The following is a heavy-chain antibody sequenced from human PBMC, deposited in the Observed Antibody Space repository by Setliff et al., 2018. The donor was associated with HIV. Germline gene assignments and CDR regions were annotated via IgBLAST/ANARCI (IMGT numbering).Heavy chain of an antibody. D-gene: IGHD6-19*01. CDR2: IIPIFGTA. CDR3: ARSPRYSSGWYDSYFDQ. V-gene: IGHV1-69*13. CDR1: GVTFSNCS. Sequence: SVKVSCKASGVTFSNCSISWVRQAPGQGLEWMGGIIPIFGTANYAQKFQGRVTITADESTSTAYMELSRLRSDDTAVYYCARSPRYSSGWYDSYFDQWGQGTLVTVSS. J-gene: IGHJ4*02.